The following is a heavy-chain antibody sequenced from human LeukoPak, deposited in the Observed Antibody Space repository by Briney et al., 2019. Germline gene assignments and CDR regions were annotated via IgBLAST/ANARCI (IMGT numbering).Heavy chain of an antibody. Sequence: SETLSLTCTVSGGSISSYYWSWIRQPPGKGLEWIGYIYYSGSTNYNPSLKSRVTISVDTSKSQFSLNLRSVTAEDTGIYYCARGRCRNSGCRPYFDYWGQGTQVTVSS. CDR1: GGSISSYY. D-gene: IGHD2/OR15-2a*01. CDR2: IYYSGST. V-gene: IGHV4-59*01. J-gene: IGHJ4*02. CDR3: ARGRCRNSGCRPYFDY.